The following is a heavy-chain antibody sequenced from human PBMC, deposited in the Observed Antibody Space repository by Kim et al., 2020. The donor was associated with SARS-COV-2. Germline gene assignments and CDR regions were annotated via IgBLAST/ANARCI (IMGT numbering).Heavy chain of an antibody. Sequence: RDSPSFQGQVTISADKSISTAYLQWSSLKASDTAMYYCARRGYGGIFDYWGQGTLVTVSS. CDR3: ARRGYGGIFDY. J-gene: IGHJ4*02. D-gene: IGHD2-15*01. V-gene: IGHV5-51*01.